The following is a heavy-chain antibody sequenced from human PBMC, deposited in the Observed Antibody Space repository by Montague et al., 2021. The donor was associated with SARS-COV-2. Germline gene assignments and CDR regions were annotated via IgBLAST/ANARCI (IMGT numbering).Heavy chain of an antibody. J-gene: IGHJ3*02. CDR2: ISYDGSNK. D-gene: IGHD1-26*01. CDR3: ARAYSGSYWGAFDI. Sequence: SLRLSCAASGFTFSSYAVHWVRQAPGKGLEWVAVISYDGSNKYYADSVKGRFTISRDNSKNTLYLQMNSLRAEDTAVYYCARAYSGSYWGAFDIWGQGTMVTVSS. V-gene: IGHV3-30*04. CDR1: GFTFSSYA.